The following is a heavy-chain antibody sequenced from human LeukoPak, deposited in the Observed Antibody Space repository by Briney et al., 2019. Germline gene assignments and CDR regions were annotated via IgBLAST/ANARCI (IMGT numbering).Heavy chain of an antibody. V-gene: IGHV4-39*07. CDR1: GGSISSSSYY. D-gene: IGHD3-22*01. CDR2: IYYSGST. CDR3: ARGNKGSITMIVVVQYYFDY. J-gene: IGHJ4*02. Sequence: SETLSLTCTVSGGSISSSSYYWGWIRQPPGKGLEWIGSIYYSGSTYYNPSLKSRVTISVDTSKNQFSLKLSSVTAADTAVYYCARGNKGSITMIVVVQYYFDYWGQGTLVTVSS.